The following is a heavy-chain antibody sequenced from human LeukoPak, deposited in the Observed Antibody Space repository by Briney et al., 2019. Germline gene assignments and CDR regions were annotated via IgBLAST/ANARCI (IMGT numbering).Heavy chain of an antibody. J-gene: IGHJ4*02. V-gene: IGHV3-21*06. D-gene: IGHD2-8*01. CDR2: INGRGGLI. Sequence: GGSLRLSCAASGFTFSSYSMNWVRQAPGKGLEWVASINGRGGLIYYANSVKGRFTISRDNARNSLYPQLNSLRGEDTAVYYCARENNGDRYYFDCWGQGALVTVS. CDR1: GFTFSSYS. CDR3: ARENNGDRYYFDC.